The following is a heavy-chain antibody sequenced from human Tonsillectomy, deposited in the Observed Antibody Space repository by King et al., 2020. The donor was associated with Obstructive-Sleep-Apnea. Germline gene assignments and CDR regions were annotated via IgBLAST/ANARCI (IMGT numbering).Heavy chain of an antibody. Sequence: QLVQSGGGLVQPGGSLRLSCAASGFTFSSFWMNWVRQAPGKGLEWVANIRQDGSEIYYVDSVKGRFTISRDNAKNSLFLQMNSLRAEDTAVYYCARVGYDDVWGSYHSDYWGQGTLVTVSS. CDR1: GFTFSSFW. J-gene: IGHJ4*02. D-gene: IGHD3-16*02. CDR3: ARVGYDDVWGSYHSDY. V-gene: IGHV3-7*03. CDR2: IRQDGSEI.